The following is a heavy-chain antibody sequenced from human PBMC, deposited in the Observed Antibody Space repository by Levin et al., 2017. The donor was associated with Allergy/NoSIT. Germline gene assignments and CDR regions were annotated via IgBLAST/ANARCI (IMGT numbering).Heavy chain of an antibody. Sequence: PGASVKVSCKVSGYTLTELSMHWVRQAPGKGLEWMGGFDPEDGETIYAQKFQGRVTMTEDTSTDTAYMELSSLRSEDTAVYYCATGSGGLWFGELAQYFQHWGQGTLVTVSS. CDR2: FDPEDGET. D-gene: IGHD3-10*01. V-gene: IGHV1-24*01. J-gene: IGHJ1*01. CDR3: ATGSGGLWFGELAQYFQH. CDR1: GYTLTELS.